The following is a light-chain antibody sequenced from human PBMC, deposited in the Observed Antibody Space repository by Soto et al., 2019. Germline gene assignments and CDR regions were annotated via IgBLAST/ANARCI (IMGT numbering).Light chain of an antibody. CDR3: QQGFTTPWT. Sequence: DIQMTQSPPSLSASVGDRLTITCRASQGISTYLNWYRQKPGKAPELLIYAASSLQSGVPSRFSGSGSATDFTLTIGSLQPEDSATYYCQQGFTTPWTFDQGTKVEIK. CDR2: AAS. CDR1: QGISTY. V-gene: IGKV1-39*01. J-gene: IGKJ1*01.